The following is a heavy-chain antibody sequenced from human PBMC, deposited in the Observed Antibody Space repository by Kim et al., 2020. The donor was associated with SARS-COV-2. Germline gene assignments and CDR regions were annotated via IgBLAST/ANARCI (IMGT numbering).Heavy chain of an antibody. V-gene: IGHV1-69*13. J-gene: IGHJ6*02. CDR3: ARYCSSTSCPPESYYYGMDV. Sequence: SVKVSCKASGGTFSSYAISWVRQAPGQGLEWMGGIIPIFGTANYAQKFQGRVTITADESTSTAYMELSSLRSEDTAVYYCARYCSSTSCPPESYYYGMDVWGQGTTVTVSS. CDR1: GGTFSSYA. CDR2: IIPIFGTA. D-gene: IGHD2-2*01.